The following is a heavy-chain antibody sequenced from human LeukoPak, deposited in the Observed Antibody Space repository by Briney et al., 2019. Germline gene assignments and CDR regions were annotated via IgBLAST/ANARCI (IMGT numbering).Heavy chain of an antibody. J-gene: IGHJ5*02. CDR3: TRDRFYVWFDP. CDR2: ISSSGSTI. CDR1: GFTFSDYY. D-gene: IGHD3-16*01. Sequence: KPGGSLRLSCAASGFTFSDYYMSWIRQAPGKGLEWVSYISSSGSTIYYADSVKGRFTISRDNAKNSLYLQMNSLKTEDTAVYYCTRDRFYVWFDPWGQGTLVTVSS. V-gene: IGHV3-11*01.